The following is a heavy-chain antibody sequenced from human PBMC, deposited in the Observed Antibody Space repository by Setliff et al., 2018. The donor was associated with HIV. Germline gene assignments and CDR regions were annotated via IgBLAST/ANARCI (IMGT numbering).Heavy chain of an antibody. J-gene: IGHJ4*02. Sequence: PSETLSLTCSVSGASIITDPHYWGWIRQSPGKGLEWIGNIFYGGNPHYSPSLKSRVTIFVDTSKNQFSLKVRSVTAADTAVYYCATRAIVVIPDYWGQGTLVTVSS. CDR2: IFYGGNP. CDR1: GASIITDPHY. V-gene: IGHV4-39*01. CDR3: ATRAIVVIPDY. D-gene: IGHD3-22*01.